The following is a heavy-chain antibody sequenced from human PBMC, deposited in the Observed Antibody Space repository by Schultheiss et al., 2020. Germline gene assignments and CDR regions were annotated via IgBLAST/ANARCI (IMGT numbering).Heavy chain of an antibody. J-gene: IGHJ6*04. Sequence: RGSLRLSCAASGFTFSTYAMSWVRQAPGKGLEWVSAISGSGGSTYYADSVKGRFTVSRDSSKNTLFLQMNSLKAEDTAVYYCASSLEGGSGSYYYYYYGMDVWGKGTTVNVTS. V-gene: IGHV3-23*01. CDR3: ASSLEGGSGSYYYYYYGMDV. D-gene: IGHD3-10*01. CDR1: GFTFSTYA. CDR2: ISGSGGST.